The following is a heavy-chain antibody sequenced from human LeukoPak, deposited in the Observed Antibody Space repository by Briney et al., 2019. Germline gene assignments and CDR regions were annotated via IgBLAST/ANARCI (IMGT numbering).Heavy chain of an antibody. CDR2: IKRKDDGGTT. J-gene: IGHJ4*02. CDR3: TTGRATTGATY. CDR1: GFTFSSAW. V-gene: IGHV3-15*01. D-gene: IGHD6-13*01. Sequence: GGSLRLSCAASGFTFSSAWMSWVRQAPGKGLEWVGRIKRKDDGGTTEYAAPVKGRFTISRDDSKNTMYLLMTSLKSEDTAVYYCTTGRATTGATYWGQGTLVTVSS.